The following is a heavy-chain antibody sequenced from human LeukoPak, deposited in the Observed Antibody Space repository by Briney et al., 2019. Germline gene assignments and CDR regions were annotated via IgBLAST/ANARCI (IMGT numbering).Heavy chain of an antibody. CDR3: ARDAGGELRS. D-gene: IGHD1-26*01. CDR2: IYYSGST. V-gene: IGHV4-39*07. CDR1: GGSISSSSHY. J-gene: IGHJ4*02. Sequence: TPSETLSLTCTVSGGSISSSSHYWGWIRQPPGKGLEWIGSIYYSGSTYYNPSLKSRVTISVDTSKNQFSLKLSSVTAADTAVYYCARDAGGELRSWGQGTLVTVSS.